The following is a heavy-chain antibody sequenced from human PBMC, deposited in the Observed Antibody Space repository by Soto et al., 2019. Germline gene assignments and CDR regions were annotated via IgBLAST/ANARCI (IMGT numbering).Heavy chain of an antibody. CDR3: ARGGNGDNVGYWYFDL. Sequence: QVQLVQSGAEVKKPGASVEVSCKASGYTFTTYYIHWVRHAPGQGLEWLGVINPGGVSTKYAQKFQYRVTMTSDTSTSTVYMDLSSLSSEDTAVYFCARGGNGDNVGYWYFDLWGRGTLVTVSP. CDR2: INPGGVST. CDR1: GYTFTTYY. V-gene: IGHV1-46*01. D-gene: IGHD4-17*01. J-gene: IGHJ2*01.